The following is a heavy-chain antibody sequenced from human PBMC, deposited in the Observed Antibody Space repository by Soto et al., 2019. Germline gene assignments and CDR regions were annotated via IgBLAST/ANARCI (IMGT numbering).Heavy chain of an antibody. V-gene: IGHV1-18*01. J-gene: IGHJ6*02. CDR3: AKNGQPPYYYYGLDV. CDR2: ISGYNGDT. D-gene: IGHD2-8*01. Sequence: QGHLVQSGGEVKKPGASVKVSCKASGYTFTRYGIIWVRQAPGQGLEWMGWISGYNGDTNYAQNVQGRVSMTIDTSTSTAYMELRSLTSDDTAVYYCAKNGQPPYYYYGLDVWGQGTTVTVSS. CDR1: GYTFTRYG.